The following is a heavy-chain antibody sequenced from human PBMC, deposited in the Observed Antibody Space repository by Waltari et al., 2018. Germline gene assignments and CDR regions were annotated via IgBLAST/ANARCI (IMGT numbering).Heavy chain of an antibody. J-gene: IGHJ4*02. V-gene: IGHV1-2*02. CDR1: GYPFSDHY. Sequence: QVQLVQSGAEVKRPGASVRVSCKAAGYPFSDHYVRWARQAPGQGLEWMGWINPKYGGTDYSQKFQGRVTMTGDTSISTAYMELNRLTSDDTAVYFCARDDGSTSGADYWGQGTLVTVSS. D-gene: IGHD3-10*01. CDR3: ARDDGSTSGADY. CDR2: INPKYGGT.